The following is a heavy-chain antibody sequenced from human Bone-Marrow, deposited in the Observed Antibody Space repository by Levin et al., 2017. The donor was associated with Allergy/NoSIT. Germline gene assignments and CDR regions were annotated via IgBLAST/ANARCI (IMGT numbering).Heavy chain of an antibody. Sequence: PGGSLRLSCAASGFTFSSYAMHWVRQAPGKGLEWVAVTSYDAIKNYYIDSVKGRFTISRDNSENTVYLQMNSLRTEDTAVYFCARDSSLGSSWHLPSFDRWGQGTLVTVSS. CDR2: TSYDAIKN. J-gene: IGHJ5*02. CDR1: GFTFSSYA. D-gene: IGHD6-13*01. V-gene: IGHV3-30*04. CDR3: ARDSSLGSSWHLPSFDR.